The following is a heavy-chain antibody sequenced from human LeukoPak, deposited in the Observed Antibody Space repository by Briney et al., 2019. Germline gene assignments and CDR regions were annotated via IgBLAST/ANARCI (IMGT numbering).Heavy chain of an antibody. CDR1: GFTFSSYS. J-gene: IGHJ3*02. CDR2: ISSSSYI. V-gene: IGHV3-21*01. CDR3: ARDSSGSYWGNDAFDI. Sequence: EGSLRLSCAASGFTFSSYSMNWVRQAPGKGLEWVSSISSSSYIYYADSVKGRFTISRDNAENSLYLQMNSLRAEDTAVYYCARDSSGSYWGNDAFDIWGQGTMVTVSS. D-gene: IGHD1-26*01.